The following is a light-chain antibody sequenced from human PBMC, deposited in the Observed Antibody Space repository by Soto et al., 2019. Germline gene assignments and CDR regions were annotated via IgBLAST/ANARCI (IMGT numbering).Light chain of an antibody. Sequence: EILLTQSPGTLSLSPGERATLSCRASQSLTNSFIAWYQQEPGQAPRLLIYDTSSRATGIPDRFSGSGSGTDFTLTISRLEPEDFAVFFCQQYGASEIIFGQGTRLEIK. V-gene: IGKV3-20*01. CDR1: QSLTNSF. CDR2: DTS. CDR3: QQYGASEII. J-gene: IGKJ5*01.